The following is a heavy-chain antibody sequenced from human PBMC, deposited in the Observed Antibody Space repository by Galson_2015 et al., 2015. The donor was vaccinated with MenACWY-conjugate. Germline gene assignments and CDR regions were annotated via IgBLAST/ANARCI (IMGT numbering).Heavy chain of an antibody. Sequence: SLRLSCAASGFTLGNYWMHWVRQAPGKGLVWVSRISGNGDTITYADSVKGRFTISRDSAKNTLYLQMDSLGEEDMAVYYCTRIVEGGGRSFDYWGQGTLVTVSS. D-gene: IGHD1-26*01. CDR3: TRIVEGGGRSFDY. J-gene: IGHJ4*02. CDR2: ISGNGDTI. CDR1: GFTLGNYW. V-gene: IGHV3-74*01.